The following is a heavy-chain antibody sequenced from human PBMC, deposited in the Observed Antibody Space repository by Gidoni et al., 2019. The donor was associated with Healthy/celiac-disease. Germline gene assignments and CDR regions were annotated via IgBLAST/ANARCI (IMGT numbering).Heavy chain of an antibody. J-gene: IGHJ4*02. D-gene: IGHD6-19*01. CDR2: ISSSGSTI. CDR1: GFTFSSYE. CDR3: AREGQWLVLSLDY. V-gene: IGHV3-48*03. Sequence: EVQLVESGGGLVQPGGSLRLSCAASGFTFSSYEMNWVRQAPGKGLEWVSYISSSGSTIYYADSVKGRFTISRDNAKNSLYLQMNSLRAEDTAVYYCAREGQWLVLSLDYWGQGTLVTASS.